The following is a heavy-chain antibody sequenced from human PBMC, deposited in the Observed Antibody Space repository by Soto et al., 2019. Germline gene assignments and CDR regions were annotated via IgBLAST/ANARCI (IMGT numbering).Heavy chain of an antibody. CDR2: ISGSGGST. D-gene: IGHD1-7*01. CDR1: GFTFSSYA. V-gene: IGHV3-23*01. Sequence: EVQLLESGGGLVQPGGSLRLSCAASGFTFSSYAMNWVRQAPGKGLEWVSAISGSGGSTYYADSVKGRFTISRDSSKNTLYLQINSLRAGDTAVYYWAKGNSWPPALFFDIGGKGTMVTVSS. CDR3: AKGNSWPPALFFDI. J-gene: IGHJ3*02.